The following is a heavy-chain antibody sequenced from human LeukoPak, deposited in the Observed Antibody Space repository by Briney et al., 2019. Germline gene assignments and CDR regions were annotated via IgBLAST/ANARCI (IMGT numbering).Heavy chain of an antibody. CDR2: IHYSGST. V-gene: IGHV4-59*01. CDR1: GGSISTYY. D-gene: IGHD3-3*01. Sequence: PSETLSLTCTVSGGSISTYYWSWIRQPPGKGLEWIGYIHYSGSTNTNPSLKSRVTISVDTSKNQVSLRPRSVPADDTAVYFCASLPLRDPSGPFDSWGQGTLVTVSS. J-gene: IGHJ4*02. CDR3: ASLPLRDPSGPFDS.